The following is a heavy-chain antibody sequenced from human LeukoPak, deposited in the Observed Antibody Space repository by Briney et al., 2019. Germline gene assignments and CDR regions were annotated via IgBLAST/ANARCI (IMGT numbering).Heavy chain of an antibody. Sequence: ASVKVSCKASGYTFTSYGISWVRQAPGQGLEWMGWISAYNGNTNYAQKLQGRVTMTTDTSTSTAYMELRSLRSDDTAVYYCARDVPGGDYDFWSGYAYFDYWGQGTLVTVSS. CDR3: ARDVPGGDYDFWSGYAYFDY. V-gene: IGHV1-18*01. CDR2: ISAYNGNT. CDR1: GYTFTSYG. D-gene: IGHD3-3*01. J-gene: IGHJ4*02.